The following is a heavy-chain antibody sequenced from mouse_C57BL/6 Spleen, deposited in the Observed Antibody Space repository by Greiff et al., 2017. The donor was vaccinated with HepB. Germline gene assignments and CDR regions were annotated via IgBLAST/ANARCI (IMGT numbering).Heavy chain of an antibody. CDR3: ARDDYGSSYGFAY. CDR1: GFTFSSYA. CDR2: ISDGGSYT. J-gene: IGHJ3*01. Sequence: EVKLVESGGGLVKPGGSLKLSCAASGFTFSSYAMSWVRQTPEKRLEWVATISDGGSYTYYPDNVKGRLTISRDNAKNNLYLQMSHLKSEDTAMYYCARDDYGSSYGFAYWGQGTLVTVSA. D-gene: IGHD1-1*01. V-gene: IGHV5-4*01.